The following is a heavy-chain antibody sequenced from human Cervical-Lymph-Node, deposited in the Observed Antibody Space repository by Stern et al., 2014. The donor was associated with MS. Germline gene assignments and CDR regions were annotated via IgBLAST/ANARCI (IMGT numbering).Heavy chain of an antibody. CDR1: GYTFTSYV. V-gene: IGHV1-3*01. D-gene: IGHD4-17*01. Sequence: QVQLVQSGAEVQKPGASVKVSCTASGYTFTSYVLHWVRQAPGQSLEWMGWINAGNGNTKYAHKFQGRVTFSRDTSASTAYMEMSSLRSEDTAVFYCARDYGDFDWTPVSRFDYWCQGTQVTVSS. J-gene: IGHJ4*02. CDR2: INAGNGNT. CDR3: ARDYGDFDWTPVSRFDY.